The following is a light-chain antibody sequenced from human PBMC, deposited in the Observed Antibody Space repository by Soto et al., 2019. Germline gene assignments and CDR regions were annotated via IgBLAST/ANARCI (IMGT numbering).Light chain of an antibody. J-gene: IGKJ1*01. Sequence: IVLTQSPGTLSLSPGERATLSCRASQTGSNSYLAWYQHKSGQAPRLLIYGVYSRATGIPDRFSGSGSGTELTLTITSLEPEDSAVYFCQHYGFSQWTFGQGTKVDIK. CDR1: QTGSNSY. V-gene: IGKV3-20*01. CDR2: GVY. CDR3: QHYGFSQWT.